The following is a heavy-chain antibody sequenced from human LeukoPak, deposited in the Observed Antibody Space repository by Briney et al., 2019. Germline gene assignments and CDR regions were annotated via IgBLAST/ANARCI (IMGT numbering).Heavy chain of an antibody. CDR1: GFNFRSYW. V-gene: IGHV3-74*01. J-gene: IGHJ4*02. CDR2: IDRDDSGT. CDR3: TTAARPCHSSGCWKPSDY. D-gene: IGHD3-22*01. Sequence: GGSVTLSCAACGFNFRSYWMQWVRHAPGKGLVWVSRIDRDDSGTYADSVKGRFTISRDKSNNMFVLKRNSLRADDTAIYYCTTAARPCHSSGCWKPSDYLGQGALVTVSS.